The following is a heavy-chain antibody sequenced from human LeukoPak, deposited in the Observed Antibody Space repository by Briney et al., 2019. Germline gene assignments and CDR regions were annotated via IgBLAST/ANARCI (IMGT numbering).Heavy chain of an antibody. V-gene: IGHV1-24*01. Sequence: ASVKVSCKVSGYTLTELSMRWVRQAPGKGLEWMGGFDPEDGETIYAQKFQGRVTMTEDTSTDTAYMELSSLRSEDTAVYYCATVPGRYSYGENWGQGTLVTVSS. CDR2: FDPEDGET. D-gene: IGHD5-18*01. CDR1: GYTLTELS. J-gene: IGHJ4*02. CDR3: ATVPGRYSYGEN.